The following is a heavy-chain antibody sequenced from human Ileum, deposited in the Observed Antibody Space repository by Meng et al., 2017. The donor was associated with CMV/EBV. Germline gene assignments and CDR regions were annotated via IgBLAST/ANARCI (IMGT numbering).Heavy chain of an antibody. CDR2: INVDGSIT. Sequence: GGSLRLSCAASGLTFRDYWVHWVRQVPGKGLVWVSRINVDGSITDYATSVKGRFSTSRDNAKNTVYLQMSSLRVDDTAAYYCAGSILGSGSYFEDDDWGQGTQVTVSS. CDR1: GLTFRDYW. D-gene: IGHD3-10*01. CDR3: AGSILGSGSYFEDDD. V-gene: IGHV3-74*01. J-gene: IGHJ4*02.